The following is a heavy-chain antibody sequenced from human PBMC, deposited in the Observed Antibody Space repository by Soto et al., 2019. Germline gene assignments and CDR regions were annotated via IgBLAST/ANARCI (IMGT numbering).Heavy chain of an antibody. CDR1: GFTFSSYA. Sequence: EVQLLDSGGGLVQPGGSLRPSCAASGFTFSSYAMSWVRQAPGKGLEWVSVISGSGDSTYYADSVRGRFTISRDNSKNTLYLQMNSLRAEDTAVYYCAKDRDGAAAGPTKFYGMDVWGQGTTVTVSS. CDR2: ISGSGDST. CDR3: AKDRDGAAAGPTKFYGMDV. V-gene: IGHV3-23*01. J-gene: IGHJ6*02. D-gene: IGHD6-13*01.